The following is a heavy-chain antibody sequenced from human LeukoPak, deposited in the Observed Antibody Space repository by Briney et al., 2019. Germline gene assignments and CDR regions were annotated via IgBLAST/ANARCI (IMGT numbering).Heavy chain of an antibody. V-gene: IGHV1-8*01. J-gene: IGHJ6*03. D-gene: IGHD5-18*01. CDR2: MNPNSGNT. CDR1: GYTFTTYD. Sequence: ASVKVSCKASGYTFTTYDINWVRQATGQGLEWMGWMNPNSGNTGYAQKFQGRVTMTRDTSINTAYMELSSLRSEDTAVYYCARDYSYGRYYYYYMDVWGKGTTVTISS. CDR3: ARDYSYGRYYYYYMDV.